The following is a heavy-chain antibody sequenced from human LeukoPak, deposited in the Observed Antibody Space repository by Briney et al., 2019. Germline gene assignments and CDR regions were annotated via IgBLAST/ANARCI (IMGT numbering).Heavy chain of an antibody. Sequence: GGSLRLSCAASGFTFNKYAMNWVRQAPGKGLEWVSVISGSDGTRYYADSLKGRFTISRDNSKNTLYLQMNSLRAEDTAVYYCVKYGADVWGQGTTVTVSS. CDR2: ISGSDGTR. D-gene: IGHD3-10*01. J-gene: IGHJ6*02. CDR1: GFTFNKYA. V-gene: IGHV3-23*01. CDR3: VKYGADV.